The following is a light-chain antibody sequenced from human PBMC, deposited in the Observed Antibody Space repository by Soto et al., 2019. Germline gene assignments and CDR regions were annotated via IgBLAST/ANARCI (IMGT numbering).Light chain of an antibody. CDR2: AAS. V-gene: IGKV3D-15*01. CDR1: QSVRKD. Sequence: IVMTQSPATLSASLRERVTLSCRASQSVRKDRAWYHQNPGQAPRLLIYAASARATGVPERFSGSGSVTYFTLIINSLQSDDFGVYYCQQYHNWPQSTFGQGTNLEI. CDR3: QQYHNWPQST. J-gene: IGKJ2*01.